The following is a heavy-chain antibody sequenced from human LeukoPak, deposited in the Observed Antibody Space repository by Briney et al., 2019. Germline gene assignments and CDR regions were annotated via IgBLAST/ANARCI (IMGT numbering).Heavy chain of an antibody. CDR3: ARVGGITIFGVVISSYMDV. CDR2: IGYDASNK. V-gene: IGHV3-30*02. J-gene: IGHJ6*03. CDR1: GSTLTSYG. Sequence: GGSLRLSCAASGSTLTSYGMHWVRQAPGKGLGWVAFIGYDASNKYYADSVKGRFTISRDNSKNTLYLQLNSLRAEDTAVYYCARVGGITIFGVVISSYMDVWGKGTTVTVSS. D-gene: IGHD3-3*01.